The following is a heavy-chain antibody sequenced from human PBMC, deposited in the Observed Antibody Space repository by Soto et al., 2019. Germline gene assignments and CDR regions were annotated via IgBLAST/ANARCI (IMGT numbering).Heavy chain of an antibody. CDR2: VFYTGFT. V-gene: IGHV4-39*01. Sequence: KTSETLSLTCAVSGGSISGSYYYWGWLRQSPGRGPEWIGSVFYTGFTSYNPSLESRVSVSVDTSKNQFSLKVSAVTAAGTAVYYCASSQKGYNWNYFDHWGQGALVTVSS. J-gene: IGHJ4*02. CDR3: ASSQKGYNWNYFDH. D-gene: IGHD1-20*01. CDR1: GGSISGSYYY.